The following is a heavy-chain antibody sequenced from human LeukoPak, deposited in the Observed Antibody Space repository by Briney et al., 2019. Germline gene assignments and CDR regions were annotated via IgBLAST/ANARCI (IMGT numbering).Heavy chain of an antibody. V-gene: IGHV3-33*01. J-gene: IGHJ6*03. CDR3: ARTLGAGLHSYMDV. CDR1: GFTFSSYG. Sequence: GRSLRLSCAASGFTFSSYGMHWVRQAPGKGLEWVAVIWYDGSNKYYADSVKGRFTISRDNSKNTLYLRMNSLRAEDTAAYYCARTLGAGLHSYMDVWGKGTTVTVSS. CDR2: IWYDGSNK. D-gene: IGHD3-16*01.